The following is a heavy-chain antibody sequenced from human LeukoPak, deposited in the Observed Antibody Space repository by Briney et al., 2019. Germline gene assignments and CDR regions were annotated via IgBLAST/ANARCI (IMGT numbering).Heavy chain of an antibody. J-gene: IGHJ2*01. V-gene: IGHV4-4*02. Sequence: PSQSLSLTCAVSGGSLSSSNWWSWVRQPPGQGLGWIGEISHSGSTNYNPSLESRVAISVDKSKNQFSLKLSSVTPADTAVYYCARDRNYDILTGYYISHWYFDLWGRGTLVTVSS. CDR2: ISHSGST. CDR3: ARDRNYDILTGYYISHWYFDL. D-gene: IGHD3-9*01. CDR1: GGSLSSSNW.